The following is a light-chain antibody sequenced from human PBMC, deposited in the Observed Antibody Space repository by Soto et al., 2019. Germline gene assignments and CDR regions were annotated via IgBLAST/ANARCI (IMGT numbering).Light chain of an antibody. CDR2: DVR. V-gene: IGLV2-14*01. J-gene: IGLJ2*01. CDR1: SSDIGRYNY. Sequence: QAVVTQHASVSGSPGQSITISCTGTSSDIGRYNYISWYQQLPGKAPKFIIYDVRNRPSGVSNRFSGSRSGNTASLTISGLQAEDEDDYYCSSYTSSSTVIFGGGTKLTVL. CDR3: SSYTSSSTVI.